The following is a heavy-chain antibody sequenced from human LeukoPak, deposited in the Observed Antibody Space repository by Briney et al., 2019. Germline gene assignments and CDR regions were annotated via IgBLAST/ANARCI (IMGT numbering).Heavy chain of an antibody. Sequence: GASVKVSCKASGYTFTSYGISWVRQAPGQGLEWMGWISAYNGNTNYARKLQGRVTMTTDTSTSTAYIELRSLRSDDTAVYYCASGGGSIAAANDYWGQGTLVTVSS. J-gene: IGHJ4*02. D-gene: IGHD6-13*01. CDR3: ASGGGSIAAANDY. CDR1: GYTFTSYG. CDR2: ISAYNGNT. V-gene: IGHV1-18*01.